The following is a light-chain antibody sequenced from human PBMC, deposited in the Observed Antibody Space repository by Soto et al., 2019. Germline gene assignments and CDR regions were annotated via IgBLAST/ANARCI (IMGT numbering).Light chain of an antibody. J-gene: IGLJ2*01. CDR2: EVS. V-gene: IGLV2-8*01. Sequence: QSALTQPPSASGSPGQSVTISCTGTSSDVGGYNYVSWYQQHPGKAPKLMIYEVSKRPSGVPDRFSGSKSGNTASLTASGLQAEDAADYYCSSYAGSNNLVFGGGTKLTVL. CDR3: SSYAGSNNLV. CDR1: SSDVGGYNY.